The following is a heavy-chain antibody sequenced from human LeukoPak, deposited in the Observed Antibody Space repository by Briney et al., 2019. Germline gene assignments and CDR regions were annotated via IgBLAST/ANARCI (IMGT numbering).Heavy chain of an antibody. CDR3: ARDPAKAGYFDY. J-gene: IGHJ4*02. CDR1: GGSISSYY. Sequence: PSETLSLTCTVSGGSISSYYWSWIRQPPGKGLEWIGYTYYSGSTNYNPSLKSRVTISVDTSKNQFSLKLSSVTAADTTVYYCARDPAKAGYFDYWGQGTLVTVSS. CDR2: TYYSGST. D-gene: IGHD3-10*01. V-gene: IGHV4-59*01.